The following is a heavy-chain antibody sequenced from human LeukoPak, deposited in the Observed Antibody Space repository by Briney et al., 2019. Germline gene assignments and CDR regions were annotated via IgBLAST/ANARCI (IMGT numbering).Heavy chain of an antibody. Sequence: PGGSLRLSCAASGFTFSSYAMSWVRQAPGKGLEWVSAISGSGGSTYYADSVKGRFTISRDNSKNTLYLQMNRLRAEDTDVYYCAKGGGATAMVTSLAYFDYWGQGTLVTVSS. CDR2: ISGSGGST. CDR1: GFTFSSYA. J-gene: IGHJ4*02. D-gene: IGHD5-18*01. V-gene: IGHV3-23*01. CDR3: AKGGGATAMVTSLAYFDY.